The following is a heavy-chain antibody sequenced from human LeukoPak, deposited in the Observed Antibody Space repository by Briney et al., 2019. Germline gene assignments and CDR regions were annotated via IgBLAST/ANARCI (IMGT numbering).Heavy chain of an antibody. J-gene: IGHJ4*02. D-gene: IGHD3-10*01. V-gene: IGHV3-30-3*01. CDR2: ISYDGSKK. CDR3: AKGGWFGELPYYYFDY. CDR1: GFTFSSYT. Sequence: GGSLRLSCAASGFTFSSYTMHWVRQAPGKGLEWVAVISYDGSKKYYADSVKGRFTISRDNSKNTLYLQMNSLRAEDTAVYYCAKGGWFGELPYYYFDYWGQGTLVTVSS.